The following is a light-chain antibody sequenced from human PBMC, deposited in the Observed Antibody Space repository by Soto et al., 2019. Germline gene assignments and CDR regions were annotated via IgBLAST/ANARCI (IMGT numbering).Light chain of an antibody. V-gene: IGLV2-8*01. J-gene: IGLJ2*01. CDR2: EVS. CDR3: SSCAGNTNLV. CDR1: SSDVGGYNY. Sequence: QSALTQPPSASGSPGQSVTISCTGTSSDVGGYNYVSWYQQHPGKAPKLMISEVSKRPSGVPDRFSGSMSGNTDSLTVSGLKAEDEADYDCSSCAGNTNLVFGGGTKLTVL.